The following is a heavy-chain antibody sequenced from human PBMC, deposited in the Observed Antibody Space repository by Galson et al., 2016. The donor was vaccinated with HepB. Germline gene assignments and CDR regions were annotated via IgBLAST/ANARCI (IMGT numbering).Heavy chain of an antibody. V-gene: IGHV3-73*01. Sequence: SLRLACAASGFTFSGSAMHWVRPVSGKGPELVGRIRGKANMYATAYAGSVTGRFTISRDDSTKTAYLQMNSLTTEDTAVYYCTVDGSGWRFRGGQGTLVTVSS. CDR1: GFTFSGSA. J-gene: IGHJ4*02. CDR3: TVDGSGWRFR. CDR2: IRGKANMYAT. D-gene: IGHD6-19*01.